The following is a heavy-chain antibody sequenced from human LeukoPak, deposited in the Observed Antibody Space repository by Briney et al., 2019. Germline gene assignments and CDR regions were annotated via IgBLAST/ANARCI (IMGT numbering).Heavy chain of an antibody. CDR1: GFPFSSNY. V-gene: IGHV3-53*01. D-gene: IGHD1-26*01. CDR3: ARVGGGGYASYDY. J-gene: IGHJ4*02. Sequence: PGGSLSLSCAASGFPFSSNYMSWVRQAPGKGLEGVSVIYSGGSTYYADSAQGRFTISRDNSKNTLYLQMNSQRAADTAVYYCARVGGGGYASYDYWGQGTLVTVSS. CDR2: IYSGGST.